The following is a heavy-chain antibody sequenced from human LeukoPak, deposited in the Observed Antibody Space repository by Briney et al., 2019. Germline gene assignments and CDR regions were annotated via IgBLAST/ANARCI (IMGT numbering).Heavy chain of an antibody. CDR2: ISGSGGST. J-gene: IGHJ1*01. D-gene: IGHD3-10*01. V-gene: IGHV3-23*01. Sequence: PGGSLRLSCAASGFTFSSYAMSWVRQAPGKGLEWVSAISGSGGSTYYADSVKGRFTISRDNSKNTLYLQMNSLRAEDTAVYYCASGSGSYVYFQHWGQGTLVTVSS. CDR1: GFTFSSYA. CDR3: ASGSGSYVYFQH.